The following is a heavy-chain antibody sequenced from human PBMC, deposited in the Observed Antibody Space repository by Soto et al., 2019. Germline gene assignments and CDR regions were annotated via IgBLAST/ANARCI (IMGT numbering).Heavy chain of an antibody. CDR1: GGSISSSSYY. CDR3: ARHRVAAAGTGWFDP. Sequence: QLQLQESGPGLVKPSETLSLTCTVSGGSISSSSYYWGWIRQPPGKGLEWIGSIYYSGSTYYNPSLKSRVNIPVDTSKNQFSLKRSSVTAADTAVYYCARHRVAAAGTGWFDPWGQGTLVTVSS. CDR2: IYYSGST. V-gene: IGHV4-39*01. J-gene: IGHJ5*02. D-gene: IGHD6-13*01.